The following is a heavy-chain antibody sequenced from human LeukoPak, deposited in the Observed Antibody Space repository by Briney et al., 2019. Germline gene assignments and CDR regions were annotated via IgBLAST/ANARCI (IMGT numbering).Heavy chain of an antibody. CDR3: ARGKVGATT. D-gene: IGHD1-26*01. V-gene: IGHV4-34*01. Sequence: SETLSLTCAVYGGSFSGYYWSWIRQPPGKGLEWIGEINHSGSTNYNPSLKSRVTISVDTSENQFSLKLSSVTAADTAVYYCARGKVGATTWGQGTLVAVSS. CDR2: INHSGST. J-gene: IGHJ5*02. CDR1: GGSFSGYY.